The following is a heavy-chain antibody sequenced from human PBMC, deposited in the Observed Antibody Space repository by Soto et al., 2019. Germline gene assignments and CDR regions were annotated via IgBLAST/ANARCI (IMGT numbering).Heavy chain of an antibody. V-gene: IGHV4-30-4*01. CDR3: ARDPVRGNTYWYYFDH. CDR2: IYYSGNT. Sequence: PSETLSLTCTVSGGSISSGDYYWSWIRQPPGKGLEWIGCIYYSGNTYYNPSLKSRFSISVDTSKNQFSLKLSSVTAADTAVYYCARDPVRGNTYWYYFDHWGQGTLVTVSS. D-gene: IGHD1-20*01. CDR1: GGSISSGDYY. J-gene: IGHJ4*02.